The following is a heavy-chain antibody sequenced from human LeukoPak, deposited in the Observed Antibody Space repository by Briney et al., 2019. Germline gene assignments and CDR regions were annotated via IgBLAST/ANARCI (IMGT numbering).Heavy chain of an antibody. V-gene: IGHV1-69*06. CDR1: GGTSSSYA. CDR2: IIPIFGTA. J-gene: IGHJ4*02. D-gene: IGHD6-19*01. CDR3: AMWVGAPEDLAVAADFDY. Sequence: ASVKVSCKASGGTSSSYAISWVRQAPGQGLEWMGGIIPIFGTANYAQKFQGRVTITADKSTSTAYMESSSLRSEDTAVYYCAMWVGAPEDLAVAADFDYWGKGTLVTVSS.